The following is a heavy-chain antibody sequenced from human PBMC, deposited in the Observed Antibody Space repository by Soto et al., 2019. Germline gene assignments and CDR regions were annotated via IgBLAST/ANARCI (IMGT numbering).Heavy chain of an antibody. CDR3: AKDRRDIVLMVYALFDY. CDR1: GFTFSSYA. Sequence: GGSLRLSCAASGFTFSSYAMSWVRQAPGKGLEWVSAISGSGGSTYYADSVKGRFTISRDNSKNTLYLQMNSLRAEDTAVYYCAKDRRDIVLMVYALFDYWGQGTLVTVSS. CDR2: ISGSGGST. V-gene: IGHV3-23*01. D-gene: IGHD2-8*01. J-gene: IGHJ4*02.